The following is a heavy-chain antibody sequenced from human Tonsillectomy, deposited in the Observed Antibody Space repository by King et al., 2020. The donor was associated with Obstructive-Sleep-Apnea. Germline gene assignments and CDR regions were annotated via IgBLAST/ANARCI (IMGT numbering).Heavy chain of an antibody. V-gene: IGHV3-7*03. D-gene: IGHD1-26*01. J-gene: IGHJ4*02. CDR2: IKQDGSEK. Sequence: VQLVESGGGLVQPGGCLRLSCASSGFTFTTYWMTWVRQVPGKGLEWVANIKQDGSEKYYVDSVKGRFTISRDNAKKSLYLQMNSLRAEDTAVYYCARDKSVGASLFDYWGQGTLVNVSS. CDR3: ARDKSVGASLFDY. CDR1: GFTFTTYW.